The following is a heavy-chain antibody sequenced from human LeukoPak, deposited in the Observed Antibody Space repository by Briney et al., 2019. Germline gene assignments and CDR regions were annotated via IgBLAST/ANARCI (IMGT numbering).Heavy chain of an antibody. J-gene: IGHJ4*02. V-gene: IGHV3-48*04. CDR1: GFTFNSYS. D-gene: IGHD1-26*01. CDR2: ISASSSVR. Sequence: GGSLRLTCTASGFTFNSYSLNWVRQAPGTGLEWVSFISASSSVRYYADSVKGRFAISRDNAKNSLYLQMSSLRAEDTAVYYCARDRGGSYSEIDYWGQGTLVTVSS. CDR3: ARDRGGSYSEIDY.